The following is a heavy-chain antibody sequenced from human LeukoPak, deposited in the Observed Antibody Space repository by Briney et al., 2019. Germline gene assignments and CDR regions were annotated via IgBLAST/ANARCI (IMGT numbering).Heavy chain of an antibody. D-gene: IGHD5-18*01. CDR2: FFGSGYST. V-gene: IGHV3-23*01. CDR1: GFTFSSYA. CDR3: AKDGHTAIAPYYFDY. Sequence: PGGSLRLSCAASGFTFSSYAMSWVRQAPGKGLEWVSGFFGSGYSTYYADSVKGRFTISRDNSNNTLYLQMNSLRGEDTAVYYCAKDGHTAIAPYYFDYWGQGTLVTVSS. J-gene: IGHJ4*02.